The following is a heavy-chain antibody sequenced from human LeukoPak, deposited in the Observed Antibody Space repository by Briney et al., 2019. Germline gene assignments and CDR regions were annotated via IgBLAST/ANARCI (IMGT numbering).Heavy chain of an antibody. CDR2: ISYDGSNK. J-gene: IGHJ4*02. D-gene: IGHD3/OR15-3a*01. CDR3: ARDLEIGLISYFDY. CDR1: GDTSGSYA. V-gene: IGHV3-30-3*01. Sequence: SCKASGDTSGSYAMHWVRQAPGKGLEWVAVISYDGSNKYYADSVKGRFTISRDNSKNTLYLQMNSLRAEDTAVYYCARDLEIGLISYFDYWGQGTLVTVSS.